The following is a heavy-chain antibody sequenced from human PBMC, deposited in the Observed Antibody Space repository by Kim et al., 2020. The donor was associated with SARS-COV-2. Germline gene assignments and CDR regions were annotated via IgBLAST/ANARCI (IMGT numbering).Heavy chain of an antibody. Sequence: GGSLRLSCAASGFTFSSYSMNWVRQAPGKGLEWVSSISSSSSYIYYADSVKGRFTISRDNAKNSLYLQRNSLRAEDTAVYYCASGRYYVSIELGFDYWGQGRLVTVSS. V-gene: IGHV3-21*01. CDR1: GFTFSSYS. CDR3: ASGRYYVSIELGFDY. J-gene: IGHJ4*02. D-gene: IGHD3-22*01. CDR2: ISSSSSYI.